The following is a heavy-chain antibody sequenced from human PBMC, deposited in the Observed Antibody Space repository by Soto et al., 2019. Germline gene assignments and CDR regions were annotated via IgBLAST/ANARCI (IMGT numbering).Heavy chain of an antibody. CDR2: ISAYNGNT. J-gene: IGHJ3*02. D-gene: IGHD3-22*01. Sequence: GASVKVSCQASGYTFTSYGISWVRQAPGQGLEWMGWISAYNGNTNYAQKLQGRVTMTTDTSTSTAYTELRSLRSDDTAVYYCARDYYDSSGRDAFDIWGQGTMVTV. CDR1: GYTFTSYG. V-gene: IGHV1-18*04. CDR3: ARDYYDSSGRDAFDI.